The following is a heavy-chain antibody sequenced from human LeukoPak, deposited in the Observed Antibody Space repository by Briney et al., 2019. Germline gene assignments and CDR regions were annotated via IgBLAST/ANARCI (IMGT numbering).Heavy chain of an antibody. D-gene: IGHD2-2*01. CDR3: AKDPRFSYCSSTTCAYAFDI. CDR1: GFTFPSSA. CDR2: IVVGSGNT. V-gene: IGHV1-58*01. J-gene: IGHJ3*02. Sequence: SVKVSCKASGFTFPSSAVQWVRQARGQRLEWIGWIVVGSGNTNYAQKFQERVTITRDMSTSTAYMELSSLRAEDTAVYYCAKDPRFSYCSSTTCAYAFDIWGQGTMVTVSS.